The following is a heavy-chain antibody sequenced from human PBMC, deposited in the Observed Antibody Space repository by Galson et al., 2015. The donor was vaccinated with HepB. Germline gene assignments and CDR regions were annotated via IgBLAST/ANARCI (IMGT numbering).Heavy chain of an antibody. V-gene: IGHV3-30*03. CDR3: ARGGYSSGYYFHFDY. D-gene: IGHD3-22*01. J-gene: IGHJ4*02. CDR2: ISYDGSYK. CDR1: GFTFSNYG. Sequence: SLRLSCAASGFTFSNYGMHWVRQAPGKGLEWVAVISYDGSYKYYPDSVKGRFTISRDNSKNTLYLQMNSLRAEDTTVYYCARGGYSSGYYFHFDYWGQGTLVTVSS.